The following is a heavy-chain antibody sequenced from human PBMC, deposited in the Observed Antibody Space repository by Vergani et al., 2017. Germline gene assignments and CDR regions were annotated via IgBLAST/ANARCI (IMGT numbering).Heavy chain of an antibody. J-gene: IGHJ4*02. D-gene: IGHD6-19*01. CDR3: ARQRPGSGWSPGDFDD. CDR2: IYYSGLT. V-gene: IGHV4-39*01. CDR1: ADSISSGSYY. Sequence: QLQLQQSGPGLVKPSETLFLTCTVSADSISSGSYYWGWIRKPPGNSLEWIGSIYYSGLTYYNPSLKSRVAISVDTSKNQFSLKVTSVTAADTAVYFCARQRPGSGWSPGDFDDWGQGILVTVSS.